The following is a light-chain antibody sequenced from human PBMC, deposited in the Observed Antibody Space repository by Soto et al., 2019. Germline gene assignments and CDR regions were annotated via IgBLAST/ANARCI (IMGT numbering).Light chain of an antibody. J-gene: IGLJ1*01. CDR2: DVS. CDR3: SSYTSSSTLYA. Sequence: QSALTQRASVSGSPGQSITISCTGTSSDVGGYNYVSWYQQHPGKAPKLMIYDVSNRPSGVSNRFSGSKSGNTASLTISGLQAEDEADYYCSSYTSSSTLYAFGTGTKVPVL. CDR1: SSDVGGYNY. V-gene: IGLV2-14*01.